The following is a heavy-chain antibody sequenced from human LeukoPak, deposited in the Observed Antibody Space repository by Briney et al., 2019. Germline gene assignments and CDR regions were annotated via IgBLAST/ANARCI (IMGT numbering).Heavy chain of an antibody. J-gene: IGHJ6*03. CDR3: ARAPGRYDFWSGGYYYYYMDV. Sequence: SETLSLTCTVSGGSISSYYWSWVRQPPGKGLEWIGYIYYSGSTNYNPSLKSRVTISVDTSKNQFSLKLSSVTAADTAVYYCARAPGRYDFWSGGYYYYYMDVWGKGTTVTVSS. D-gene: IGHD3-3*01. V-gene: IGHV4-59*01. CDR2: IYYSGST. CDR1: GGSISSYY.